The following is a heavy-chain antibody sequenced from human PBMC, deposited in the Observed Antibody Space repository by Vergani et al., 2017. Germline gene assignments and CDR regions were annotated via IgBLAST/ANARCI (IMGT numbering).Heavy chain of an antibody. Sequence: VQLVESGGGLVKPGGSLRLSCAASGFTFSSYSMNWVRQAPGKGLEWVAVIWYDGSNKYYADSVKGRFTISRDNSKNTLYLQMNSLRAEDTAVYYCARDVYSSGWYSPYYYYYGMDVWGQGP. D-gene: IGHD6-19*01. CDR1: GFTFSSYS. CDR3: ARDVYSSGWYSPYYYYYGMDV. V-gene: IGHV3-33*08. J-gene: IGHJ6*02. CDR2: IWYDGSNK.